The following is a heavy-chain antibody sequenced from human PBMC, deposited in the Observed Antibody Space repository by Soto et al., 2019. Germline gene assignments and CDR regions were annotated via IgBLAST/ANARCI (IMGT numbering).Heavy chain of an antibody. CDR3: AHRPWYAFEP. V-gene: IGHV2-5*02. Sequence: QITLKESGPTLVKPTQTLTLTCTFSGFSLSTTGMGVGWIRQPPGKALEWLALIYWDGETRYSPSLKRRLTITKDTPKNQVVLTMTNMDPVDTATYYCAHRPWYAFEPWGQGILVTVSS. CDR1: GFSLSTTGMG. D-gene: IGHD6-13*01. J-gene: IGHJ5*02. CDR2: IYWDGET.